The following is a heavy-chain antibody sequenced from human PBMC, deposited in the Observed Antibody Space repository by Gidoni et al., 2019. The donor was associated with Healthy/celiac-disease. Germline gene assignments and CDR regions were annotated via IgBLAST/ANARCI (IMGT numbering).Heavy chain of an antibody. CDR1: GFTFSSYA. CDR2: ISYDGSNK. V-gene: IGHV3-30-3*01. Sequence: QVQLVASGVGVVQPGRSLRHSCAASGFTFSSYAMNWVSQDPGKGLKWVADISYDGSNKYYADSVKGRFTNSRDNSKNTLYLKRNSQRAEDTAVYDSARAPGPYFDLWGRGTLVTVSS. CDR3: ARAPGPYFDL. J-gene: IGHJ2*01.